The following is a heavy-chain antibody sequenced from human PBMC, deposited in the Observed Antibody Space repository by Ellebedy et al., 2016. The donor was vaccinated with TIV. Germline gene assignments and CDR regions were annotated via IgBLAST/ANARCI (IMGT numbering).Heavy chain of an antibody. CDR2: ISYDDGSNK. CDR1: GFTFSSYA. CDR3: ARGRGAVDY. Sequence: GESLKISCAASGFTFSSYAMSWVRQAPGKGLEWVAVISYDDGSNKYYADSVKGRFTISRDNSKNTLSLQMNSLTAEDTAVYYCARGRGAVDYWGQGTLVTVSS. V-gene: IGHV3-30*03. J-gene: IGHJ4*02. D-gene: IGHD6-19*01.